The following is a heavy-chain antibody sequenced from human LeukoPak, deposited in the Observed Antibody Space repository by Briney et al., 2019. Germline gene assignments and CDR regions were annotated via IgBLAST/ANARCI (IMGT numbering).Heavy chain of an antibody. CDR2: IYYSGST. CDR1: GGSISSGDYY. V-gene: IGHV4-30-4*01. D-gene: IGHD2-15*01. J-gene: IGHJ4*02. CDR3: ARGLYCSGGSCYSTFDN. Sequence: SETLSLTCTVSGGSISSGDYYWSWIRQPPGKGLEWIGYIYYSGSTYSNPSLKSRVTISVDTSKNQFSLKLSSVTAADTAVYYCARGLYCSGGSCYSTFDNWGQGTLVTVSS.